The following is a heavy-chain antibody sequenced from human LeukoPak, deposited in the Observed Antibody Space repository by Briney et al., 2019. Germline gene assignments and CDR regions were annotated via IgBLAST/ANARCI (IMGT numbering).Heavy chain of an antibody. CDR1: GYTFTGYY. V-gene: IGHV1-2*06. D-gene: IGHD2-2*01. CDR3: ARGSTSSGGGYYYYYMDV. Sequence: GASVKVSCKASGYTFTGYYMHWVRQAPGQGLEWMGRINPNSGGTNYAQKFQGRVTMTRDTSISTAYMELSRLRSDDTAVYYCARGSTSSGGGYYYYYMDVWGKGTTVTVSS. J-gene: IGHJ6*03. CDR2: INPNSGGT.